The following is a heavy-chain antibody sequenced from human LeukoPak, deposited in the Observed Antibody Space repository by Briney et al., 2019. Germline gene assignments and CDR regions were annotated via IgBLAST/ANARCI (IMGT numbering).Heavy chain of an antibody. CDR1: GGSISSGGYY. D-gene: IGHD3-10*01. J-gene: IGHJ4*02. Sequence: SQTLSLTCTVSGGSISSGGYYWSWIRQPPGKGLEWIGEINHSGSTNYNPSLKSRVTISVDTSKNQFSLKLSSVTAADTAVYYCARAYGSGTQRTFDYWGQGTLVTVSS. CDR3: ARAYGSGTQRTFDY. CDR2: INHSGST. V-gene: IGHV4-30-2*01.